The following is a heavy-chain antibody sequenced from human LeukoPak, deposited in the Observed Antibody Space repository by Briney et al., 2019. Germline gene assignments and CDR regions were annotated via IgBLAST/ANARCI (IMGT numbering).Heavy chain of an antibody. J-gene: IGHJ4*02. CDR1: GFTFSSCW. D-gene: IGHD3-22*01. V-gene: IGHV3-7*01. CDR3: ARDLYRIVVVPHYFDS. Sequence: GGSLRLSCAASGFTFSSCWMTWVRQAPGKGLEWVANINQDGSERYFVDSVKGRFTISRDNAKNSLYLQMNSLRAEDTAVYYCARDLYRIVVVPHYFDSWGQGTLVTVSS. CDR2: INQDGSER.